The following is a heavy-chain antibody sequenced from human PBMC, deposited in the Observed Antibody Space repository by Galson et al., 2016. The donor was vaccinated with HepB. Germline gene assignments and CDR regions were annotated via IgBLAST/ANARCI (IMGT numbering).Heavy chain of an antibody. J-gene: IGHJ6*02. Sequence: SLRLSCAASGFTVSGNFMTWVRQAPGQGLEWVSTIYNEGNTYYADSVKGRVTISRDNAKNLLYLQMNSLRVEDTAFYYCAKVRRIRSTAGMDVWGQGTRSPSR. CDR2: IYNEGNT. V-gene: IGHV3-53*05. D-gene: IGHD2-15*01. CDR3: AKVRRIRSTAGMDV. CDR1: GFTVSGNF.